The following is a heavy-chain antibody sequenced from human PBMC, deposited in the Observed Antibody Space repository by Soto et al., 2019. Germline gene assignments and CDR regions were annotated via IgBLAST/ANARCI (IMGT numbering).Heavy chain of an antibody. V-gene: IGHV1-18*01. D-gene: IGHD5-12*01. CDR2: ISAYNGNT. CDR1: GYTFTSYG. CDR3: ERENRKWLRFGAGYYYYYMDV. Sequence: QVQLVQSGAEVKKPGASVKVSCKASGYTFTSYGISWVRQAPGQGLEWMGWISAYNGNTNYAQKLQGRVTMTTDTSTSTAYMELRSLRSDDTAVYYCERENRKWLRFGAGYYYYYMDVWGKGTTVTVSS. J-gene: IGHJ6*03.